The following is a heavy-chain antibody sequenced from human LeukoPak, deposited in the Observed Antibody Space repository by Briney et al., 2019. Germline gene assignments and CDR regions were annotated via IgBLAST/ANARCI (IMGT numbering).Heavy chain of an antibody. CDR3: ARGTRDDFWSGYYTLDY. V-gene: IGHV1-69*05. J-gene: IGHJ4*02. CDR2: IIPIFGTA. D-gene: IGHD3-3*01. CDR1: GGTFSSYA. Sequence: SSVKVSCKASGGTFSSYAISWVRQAPGQGLEWMGGIIPIFGTANYAQKFQGRVTITTDESTSTAYMELSSLRSEDTAVYYCARGTRDDFWSGYYTLDYWGQGTLVTVSS.